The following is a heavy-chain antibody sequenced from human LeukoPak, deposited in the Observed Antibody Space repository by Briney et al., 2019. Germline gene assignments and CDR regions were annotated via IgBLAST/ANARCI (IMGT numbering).Heavy chain of an antibody. CDR1: GFTFDDYA. V-gene: IGHV3-9*01. CDR2: ISWSSGST. CDR3: ARGGVTTAYPSGY. J-gene: IGHJ4*02. Sequence: GGTLRLSCAASGFTFDDYAMHWVRQAPGKGLEGVSGISWSSGSTAYADSVKGRFTISRDNAKNSLYLQMNSLRAEDTAVYYCARGGVTTAYPSGYWGQGTLVTVSS. D-gene: IGHD4-11*01.